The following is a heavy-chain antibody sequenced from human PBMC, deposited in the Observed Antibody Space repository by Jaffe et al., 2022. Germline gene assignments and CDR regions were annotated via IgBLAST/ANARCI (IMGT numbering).Heavy chain of an antibody. Sequence: QVQLQQWGAGLLKPSETLSLTCAVYGGSFSGYYWSWIRQPPGKGLEWIGEINHSGSTNYNPSLKSRVTISVDTSKNQFSLKLSSVTAADTAVYYCARGLQYYYYYYMDVWGKGTTVTVSS. J-gene: IGHJ6*03. CDR3: ARGLQYYYYYYMDV. CDR1: GGSFSGYY. CDR2: INHSGST. V-gene: IGHV4-34*01.